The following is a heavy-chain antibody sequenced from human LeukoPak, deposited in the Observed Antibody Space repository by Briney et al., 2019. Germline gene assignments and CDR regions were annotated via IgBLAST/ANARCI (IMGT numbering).Heavy chain of an antibody. D-gene: IGHD3-3*01. CDR3: ARQLFGVVIGFDY. Sequence: PSQTLSLTCAVSGGSISSGGYSWSWIRQPPGKGLEWIGYIYHSGSTYYNPSLKSRVTISVDTSKNQFSLKLSSVTAADTAVYYCARQLFGVVIGFDYWGQGTLVTVSS. J-gene: IGHJ4*02. CDR1: GGSISSGGYS. CDR2: IYHSGST. V-gene: IGHV4-30-2*03.